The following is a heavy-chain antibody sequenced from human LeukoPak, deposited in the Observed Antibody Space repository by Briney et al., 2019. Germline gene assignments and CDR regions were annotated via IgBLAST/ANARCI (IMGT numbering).Heavy chain of an antibody. Sequence: GGSLRLSCTASEFTFSSDEMNWVRQAPGKGLEWVAYISTTGTTIYYADSVKGRFTISRDNAKNSLYLQMNRLRADDTAVYYCARDRPGYTSSWYSPFDYWGQGTLVTVSS. CDR2: ISTTGTTI. J-gene: IGHJ4*02. CDR3: ARDRPGYTSSWYSPFDY. CDR1: EFTFSSDE. D-gene: IGHD6-13*01. V-gene: IGHV3-48*03.